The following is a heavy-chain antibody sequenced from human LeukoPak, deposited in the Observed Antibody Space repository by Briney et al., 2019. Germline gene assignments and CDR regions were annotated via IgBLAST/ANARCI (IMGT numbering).Heavy chain of an antibody. Sequence: GGSLRLSCAASGFTFSSYGMHWVRQAPGKGLEWVAVISYDGSNKYYADSVKGRFTISRDNSKNTLYLQVNSLRAEDTAVYYCAKDGSIQGYCSGGSCYSEYFQHWGQGTLVTVSS. CDR3: AKDGSIQGYCSGGSCYSEYFQH. CDR1: GFTFSSYG. V-gene: IGHV3-30*18. CDR2: ISYDGSNK. J-gene: IGHJ1*01. D-gene: IGHD2-15*01.